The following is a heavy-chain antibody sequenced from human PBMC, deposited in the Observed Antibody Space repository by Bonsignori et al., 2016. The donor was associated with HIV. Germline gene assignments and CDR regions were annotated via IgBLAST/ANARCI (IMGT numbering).Heavy chain of an antibody. CDR2: INHSGST. J-gene: IGHJ4*02. D-gene: IGHD3-3*01. CDR3: ARAGSLRFLEWQHEYYFDF. V-gene: IGHV4-34*01. Sequence: RQAPGKGLEWIGEINHSGSTNYNPSLKSRVTISIDTSKIQFSPKLSSVTAADTAVYYCARAGSLRFLEWQHEYYFDFWGPGNPGHRLL.